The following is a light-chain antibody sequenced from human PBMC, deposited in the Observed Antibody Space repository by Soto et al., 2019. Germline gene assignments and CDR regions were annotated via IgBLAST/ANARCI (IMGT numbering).Light chain of an antibody. V-gene: IGKV2-24*01. Sequence: DIVMTQTPLSSPVTLGQPASISCRSSQSLVNSDGNTYLSWLQQRPGQPPRLLIYKTSNRFSGVPDRFSCSGAGTDFTLKINRVEAEDVGVYYCMQVTQIPHTFGPGTKVDIK. CDR2: KTS. CDR3: MQVTQIPHT. CDR1: QSLVNSDGNTY. J-gene: IGKJ3*01.